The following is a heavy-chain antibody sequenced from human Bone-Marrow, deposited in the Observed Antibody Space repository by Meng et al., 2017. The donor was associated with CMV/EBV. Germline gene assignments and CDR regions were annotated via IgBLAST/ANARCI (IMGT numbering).Heavy chain of an antibody. CDR2: ISSSSSYI. Sequence: GESLKISCAASGFTFSSYTMNWVRQAPGKGLEWVSSISSSSSYIYYADSVKGRFTISRDNAKNSLYLQMNSLRADDTAVYYCARDGRFVVTPSVWGQGTLVTVSS. V-gene: IGHV3-21*01. J-gene: IGHJ4*02. CDR1: GFTFSSYT. D-gene: IGHD3-3*01. CDR3: ARDGRFVVTPSV.